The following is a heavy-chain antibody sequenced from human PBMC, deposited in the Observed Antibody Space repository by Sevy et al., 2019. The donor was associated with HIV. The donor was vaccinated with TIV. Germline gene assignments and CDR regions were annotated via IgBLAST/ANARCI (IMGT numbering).Heavy chain of an antibody. CDR2: IKQDGSEK. J-gene: IGHJ4*02. Sequence: GGSLRLSCEASGFSFSRYWMSWVRQTPEKGLEWVANIKQDGSEKKYVDSVKGRFTISRDNAKNALYLQMNSLRAEDTAVYYCARATDYYDSSGYSYWGQGTLVTVSS. D-gene: IGHD3-22*01. V-gene: IGHV3-7*01. CDR3: ARATDYYDSSGYSY. CDR1: GFSFSRYW.